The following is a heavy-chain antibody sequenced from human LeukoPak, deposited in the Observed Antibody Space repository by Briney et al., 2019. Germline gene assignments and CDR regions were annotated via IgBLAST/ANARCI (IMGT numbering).Heavy chain of an antibody. V-gene: IGHV1-46*01. CDR1: GYTFTSYY. CDR3: ARDNSVGTNAWWFDP. Sequence: ASVKVSCKASGYTFTSYYMHWARQAPGQGLEWMGIINPTGGSTRYAQKFQGRVTMTRDMSTSTDYMELSSLRSEDTAVYYCARDNSVGTNAWWFDPWGQGTLVTVSS. D-gene: IGHD4-23*01. CDR2: INPTGGST. J-gene: IGHJ5*02.